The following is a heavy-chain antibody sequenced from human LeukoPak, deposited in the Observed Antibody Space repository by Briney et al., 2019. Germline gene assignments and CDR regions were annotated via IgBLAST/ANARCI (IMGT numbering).Heavy chain of an antibody. CDR1: GFTFSSYA. J-gene: IGHJ4*02. D-gene: IGHD2-2*02. Sequence: GGSLRLSCAASGFTFSSYAMHWVRQAPGKGLEWVAVISYDGSNKYYADSVKGRFTIPRDNSKNTLYLQMNSLRAEDTAVYYCARGYCSSTSCYTSDYWGQGTLVTVSS. V-gene: IGHV3-30-3*01. CDR2: ISYDGSNK. CDR3: ARGYCSSTSCYTSDY.